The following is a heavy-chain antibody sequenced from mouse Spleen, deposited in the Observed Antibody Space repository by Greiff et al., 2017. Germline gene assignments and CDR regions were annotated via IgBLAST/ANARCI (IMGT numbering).Heavy chain of an antibody. Sequence: EVKLVESGGGLVKPGGSLKLSCAASGFTFSSYTMSWVRQTPEKRLEWVATISSGGSYTYYPDSVKGRFTISRDNAKNTLYLQMSSLKSEDTAMYYCTREGTARATYYYAMDYWGQGTSVTVSS. CDR1: GFTFSSYT. V-gene: IGHV5-6-4*01. CDR3: TREGTARATYYYAMDY. CDR2: ISSGGSYT. D-gene: IGHD3-2*01. J-gene: IGHJ4*01.